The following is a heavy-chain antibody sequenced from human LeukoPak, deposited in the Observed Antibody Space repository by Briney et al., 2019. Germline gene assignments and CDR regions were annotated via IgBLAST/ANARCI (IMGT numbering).Heavy chain of an antibody. CDR1: GFTFISYW. CDR3: ARDLGDGFDY. D-gene: IGHD3-10*01. Sequence: GGSLRLSCAASGFTFISYWMSWVRQAPGKGLEWVSVIYSGGSTYYADSVKGRFTISRDNSKNTLYLQMNSLRAEDTAVYYCARDLGDGFDYWGQGTLVTVSS. CDR2: IYSGGST. V-gene: IGHV3-53*01. J-gene: IGHJ4*02.